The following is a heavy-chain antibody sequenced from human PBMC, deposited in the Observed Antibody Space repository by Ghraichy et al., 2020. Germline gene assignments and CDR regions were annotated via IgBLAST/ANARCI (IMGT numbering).Heavy chain of an antibody. CDR1: GFTFSSYA. CDR2: ISGSGGST. D-gene: IGHD3-22*01. V-gene: IGHV3-23*01. CDR3: AKDITYDSSGYRFDP. Sequence: GSLNISCAASGFTFSSYAMSWVRQAPGKGLEWVSAISGSGGSTYYADSVKGRFTISRDNSKNTLYLQMNSLRAEDTAVYYCAKDITYDSSGYRFDPWGQGTLVTVSS. J-gene: IGHJ5*02.